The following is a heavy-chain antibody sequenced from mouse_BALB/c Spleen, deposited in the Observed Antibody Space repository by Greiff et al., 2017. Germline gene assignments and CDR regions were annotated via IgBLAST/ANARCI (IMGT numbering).Heavy chain of an antibody. CDR2: FYPGSGSI. J-gene: IGHJ4*01. D-gene: IGHD1-1*01. CDR1: GYTFTEYI. V-gene: IGHV1-62-2*01. Sequence: QVQLQQSGAELVKPGASVKLSCKASGYTFTEYIIHWVKQRSGQGLEWIGWFYPGSGSIKYNEKFKDKATLTADKSSSTVYMELSRLTSEDSAVYFCARHEEGPITTVAYYAMDYWGQGTSVTVSS. CDR3: ARHEEGPITTVAYYAMDY.